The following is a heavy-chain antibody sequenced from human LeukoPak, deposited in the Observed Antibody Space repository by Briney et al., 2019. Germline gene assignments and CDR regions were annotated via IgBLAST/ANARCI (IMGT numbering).Heavy chain of an antibody. CDR2: IRSNGDTT. CDR3: AKDDSYSGSYFGEMAFDI. Sequence: GGSLRLSCAASGFTFDNYAMSWVRQAPGKGLEWVSTIRSNGDTTYYADSVKGRFTISRDNSKNTLYLQMNGLRADDTAVYYCAKDDSYSGSYFGEMAFDIWGQGTMVTVSS. J-gene: IGHJ3*02. CDR1: GFTFDNYA. V-gene: IGHV3-23*01. D-gene: IGHD1-26*01.